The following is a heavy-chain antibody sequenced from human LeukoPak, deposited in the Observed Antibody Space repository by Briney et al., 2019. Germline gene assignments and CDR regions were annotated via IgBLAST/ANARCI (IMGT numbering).Heavy chain of an antibody. D-gene: IGHD6-19*01. J-gene: IGHJ4*02. CDR2: IGSSSSYI. V-gene: IGHV3-21*01. CDR3: ARVVDIAVAGTLFDY. CDR1: GFTFSSYA. Sequence: PGGSLRLSCAASGFTFSSYAMSWVRQAPGKGLEWVSSIGSSSSYIYYADSVKGRFTISRDNAKNSLYLQMNSLRAEDTAVYYCARVVDIAVAGTLFDYWGQGTLVTVSS.